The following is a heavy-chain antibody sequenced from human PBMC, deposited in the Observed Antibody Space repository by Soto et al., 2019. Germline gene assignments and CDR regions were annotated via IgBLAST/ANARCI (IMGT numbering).Heavy chain of an antibody. CDR2: VYGSGTS. J-gene: IGHJ5*02. V-gene: IGHV4-59*01. D-gene: IGHD2-21*01. CDR3: ARYSPPKKSFDSNPGWLDP. CDR1: GGSMNSYY. Sequence: QVQLQESGPGLVLPSETLSLTCTVSGGSMNSYYWTWVRQAPGKGLEWIGYVYGSGTSKYNASLGSRITMSLDKSRNQFSLSLSYVTAADTAVYFCARYSPPKKSFDSNPGWLDPWGQGTLVAVSS.